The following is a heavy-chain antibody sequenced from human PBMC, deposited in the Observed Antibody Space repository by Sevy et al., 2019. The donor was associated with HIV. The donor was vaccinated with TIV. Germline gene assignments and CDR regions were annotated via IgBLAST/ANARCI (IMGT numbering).Heavy chain of an antibody. CDR1: GFTFSTYS. D-gene: IGHD6-19*01. CDR2: ISSSSRTI. Sequence: GGSLRLSCAASGFTFSTYSMNWVRQAPGKGLEWVSYISSSSRTIYYADSVEGRFTISRDNAKNPLYLQMNSLRAADTDVYYCARAYGCGWPKGGWTDYWGQGTLVTVSS. CDR3: ARAYGCGWPKGGWTDY. V-gene: IGHV3-48*01. J-gene: IGHJ4*02.